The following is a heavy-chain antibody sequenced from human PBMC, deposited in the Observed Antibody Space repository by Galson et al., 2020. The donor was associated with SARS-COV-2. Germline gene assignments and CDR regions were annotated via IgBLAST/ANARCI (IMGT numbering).Heavy chain of an antibody. CDR2: IYYSGST. CDR3: ARNGYSYSFDY. CDR1: GGSISSSSYY. V-gene: IGHV4-39*07. J-gene: IGHJ4*02. Sequence: ASETLSLTCTVSGGSISSSSYYWGWIRQPPGKGLEWIGSIYYSGSTYYNPSLKSRVTISVDTSKNQFSLKLSSVTAADTAVYYCARNGYSYSFDYWGQGTLVTVSS. D-gene: IGHD5-18*01.